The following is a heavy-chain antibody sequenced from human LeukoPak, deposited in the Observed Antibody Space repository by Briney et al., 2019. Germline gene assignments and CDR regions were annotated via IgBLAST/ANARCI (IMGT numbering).Heavy chain of an antibody. Sequence: SGGSLRLSCAAFGFTFSTYSMNWVRQAPGKGLEWVSSISSRSSYINYVDSVKGRFTISRDNAKNSLYLQMNSLRVEDTAIYYCARDQLPIAEARQYNWFDPWGQGTLVTVSS. CDR1: GFTFSTYS. V-gene: IGHV3-21*04. D-gene: IGHD1-1*01. J-gene: IGHJ5*02. CDR3: ARDQLPIAEARQYNWFDP. CDR2: ISSRSSYI.